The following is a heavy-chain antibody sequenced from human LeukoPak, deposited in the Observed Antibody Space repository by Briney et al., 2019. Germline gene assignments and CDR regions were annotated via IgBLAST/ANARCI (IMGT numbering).Heavy chain of an antibody. V-gene: IGHV3-23*01. D-gene: IGHD5-24*01. CDR3: AKEMATIRAFDF. CDR2: SGSGSST. CDR1: GFTFSTYA. J-gene: IGHJ3*01. Sequence: GGSLRLSCAASGFTFSTYAMSWVRQAPGKGLEWVSVSGSGSSTYYADSVKGRFTISRDNSKNTLYLQMNSLRAEDTAVYYCAKEMATIRAFDFWGQETMVTVSS.